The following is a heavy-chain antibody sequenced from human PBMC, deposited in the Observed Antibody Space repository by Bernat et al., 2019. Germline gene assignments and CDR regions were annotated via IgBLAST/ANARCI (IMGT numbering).Heavy chain of an antibody. CDR3: TRDFTPHDFDY. D-gene: IGHD2-15*01. CDR1: GFTFSNYW. Sequence: EVQLVESGGGLVQPGGSLRLSCAVSGFTFSNYWMHWVRQAPGKGLVWVSRISSDGSTTRYADSVKGRFTISRDNAKNTLYLQMTSFRVEDTAVYYCTRDFTPHDFDYWGQGTLVTVSS. CDR2: ISSDGSTT. V-gene: IGHV3-74*01. J-gene: IGHJ4*02.